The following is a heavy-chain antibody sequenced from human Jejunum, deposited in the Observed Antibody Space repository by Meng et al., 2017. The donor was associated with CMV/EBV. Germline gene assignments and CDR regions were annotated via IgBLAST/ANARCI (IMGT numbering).Heavy chain of an antibody. V-gene: IGHV4-39*07. D-gene: IGHD5-18*01. CDR1: GVSFSSSNYY. Sequence: SGVSFSSSNYYWGWIRQPPGKGLEWIGSIYYSGSTYYNPSLKSRVTISVDTSKNQFSLKLSSVTAADTAVYYCARGLGSYGSRIDYWGQGTLVTVSS. J-gene: IGHJ4*02. CDR2: IYYSGST. CDR3: ARGLGSYGSRIDY.